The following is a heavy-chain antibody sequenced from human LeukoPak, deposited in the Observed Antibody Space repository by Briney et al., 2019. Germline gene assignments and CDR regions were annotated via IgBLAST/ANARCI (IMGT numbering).Heavy chain of an antibody. D-gene: IGHD3-10*01. CDR2: INHSGST. Sequence: PSETLSLTCAVYGGSFSGYYWSWIRQPPGKGLEWIGEINHSGSTNYNPSLKSRVTISVDTSKNQFSLKLSSVTAADTAVYYCARRQTYYHGSGSYTCLDYWGQGTLVTVSS. CDR1: GGSFSGYY. J-gene: IGHJ4*02. V-gene: IGHV4-34*01. CDR3: ARRQTYYHGSGSYTCLDY.